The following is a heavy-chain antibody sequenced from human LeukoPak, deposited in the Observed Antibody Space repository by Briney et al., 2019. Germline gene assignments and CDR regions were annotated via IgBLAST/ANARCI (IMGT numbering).Heavy chain of an antibody. Sequence: AAVIVSSTAGVYSFIFYGLSWVRHAPGQGLVWMGWISTISGTTNYAQNFQCRVTLTRDTSTRTAYMALNNLTSDDTALYYCTRDEYSSGRGIYGGKGTVVTVSS. J-gene: IGHJ4*02. D-gene: IGHD3-22*01. CDR1: VYSFIFYG. CDR2: ISTISGTT. CDR3: TRDEYSSGRGIY. V-gene: IGHV1-18*01.